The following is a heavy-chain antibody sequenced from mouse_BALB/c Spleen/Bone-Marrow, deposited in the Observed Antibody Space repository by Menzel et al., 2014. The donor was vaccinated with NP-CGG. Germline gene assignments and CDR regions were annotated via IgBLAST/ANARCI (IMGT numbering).Heavy chain of an antibody. CDR1: GFDFSRYW. CDR2: INPDSSTI. J-gene: IGHJ2*01. D-gene: IGHD2-1*01. Sequence: EVQLVESGGGLVQPGGSLKLPCAASGFDFSRYWMSWVRQAPGKGLEWIGEINPDSSTINYTPPLKDKFIISRDNAKNTLYLQMSKVRSEDTALYYCARNGYYGYSDYWGQGTTLTVSS. CDR3: ARNGYYGYSDY. V-gene: IGHV4-1*02.